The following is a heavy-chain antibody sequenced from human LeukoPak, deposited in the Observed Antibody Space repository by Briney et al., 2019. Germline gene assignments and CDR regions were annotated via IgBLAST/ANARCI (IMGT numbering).Heavy chain of an antibody. V-gene: IGHV4-59*08. J-gene: IGHJ4*02. CDR2: IYYTGST. Sequence: SETLSLTCTVSGGSISNYYWTWTRQPPGKGLEWIGYIYYTGSTNYNPSLKSRVTISVDTSKNQFSLKLNSVTAADTAVYYCARGSSTSQYHYWGQGTLVTVSS. CDR3: ARGSSTSQYHY. CDR1: GGSISNYY. D-gene: IGHD2-2*01.